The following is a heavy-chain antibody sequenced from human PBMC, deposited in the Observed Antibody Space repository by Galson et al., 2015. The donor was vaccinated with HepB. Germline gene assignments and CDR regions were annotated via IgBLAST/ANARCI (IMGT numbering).Heavy chain of an antibody. D-gene: IGHD6-19*01. J-gene: IGHJ6*02. V-gene: IGHV3-7*03. CDR3: ARDRYYRVAGGEIYYYYGMDV. CDR2: IKPDGSER. CDR1: GFTFSSYW. Sequence: SLRLSRAASGFTFSSYWMSWVRQAPGKGLEWVANIKPDGSERHYGDSVKGRFSIYRDDAKNSLSLQMNSLRAEDTAVYYCARDRYYRVAGGEIYYYYGMDVWGQGTTVTVSS.